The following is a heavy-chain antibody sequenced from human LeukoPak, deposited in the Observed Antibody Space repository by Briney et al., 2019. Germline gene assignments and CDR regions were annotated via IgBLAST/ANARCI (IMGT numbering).Heavy chain of an antibody. D-gene: IGHD5-24*01. CDR2: VSGSGFST. CDR1: RFTFSNYG. Sequence: SGGSLRLSCAASRFTFSNYGMSWVRQAPGKGLEWVSAVSGSGFSTYYADSVKGRFTISRDNSKNTLYLQMNSLRAEDTAVYYCARERDGLDYWGQGTLVTVSS. V-gene: IGHV3-23*01. CDR3: ARERDGLDY. J-gene: IGHJ4*02.